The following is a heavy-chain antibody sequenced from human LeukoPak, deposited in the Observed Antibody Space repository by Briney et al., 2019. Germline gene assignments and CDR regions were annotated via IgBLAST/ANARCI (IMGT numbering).Heavy chain of an antibody. CDR1: GYTFTGYY. Sequence: ASVKVSCKASGYTFTGYYMHWVRQAPGQGLEWMGRINPSSGGTNYAQKFQGRVTMTRDTSISTAYMELSRLRSDDTAVYYCARAAWDTAMVTFDYWGQGTLVTVSS. V-gene: IGHV1-2*06. D-gene: IGHD5-18*01. CDR2: INPSSGGT. J-gene: IGHJ4*02. CDR3: ARAAWDTAMVTFDY.